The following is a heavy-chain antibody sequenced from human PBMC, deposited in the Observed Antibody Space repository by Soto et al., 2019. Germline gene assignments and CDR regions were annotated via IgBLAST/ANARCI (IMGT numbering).Heavy chain of an antibody. J-gene: IGHJ6*02. V-gene: IGHV4-30-4*01. CDR2: IYYSGST. CDR3: ARDQDTTVVTRWYYGMDV. CDR1: GGSISSGDYY. Sequence: LSLTCTVSGGSISSGDYYWSWIRQPPGKGLEWIGYIYYSGSTYYNPSLKSRVTISVDTSKNQFSLKLSSVTAADTAVYYCARDQDTTVVTRWYYGMDVWGQGTTVTVSS. D-gene: IGHD4-17*01.